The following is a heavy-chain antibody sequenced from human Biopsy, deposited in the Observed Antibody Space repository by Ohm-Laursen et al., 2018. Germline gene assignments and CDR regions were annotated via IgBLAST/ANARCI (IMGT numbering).Heavy chain of an antibody. Sequence: SLRLSCSASGFTVSNFGIHWIRQAPGKGLEWVALISGDGNDQFYAESAKGRFTVSRDNSKNTVDLQMNNLKTEDTAVYYCAKDWLQSWYFDHWGQGTLVAVSS. J-gene: IGHJ4*02. V-gene: IGHV3-30*18. D-gene: IGHD5-24*01. CDR2: ISGDGNDQ. CDR1: GFTVSNFG. CDR3: AKDWLQSWYFDH.